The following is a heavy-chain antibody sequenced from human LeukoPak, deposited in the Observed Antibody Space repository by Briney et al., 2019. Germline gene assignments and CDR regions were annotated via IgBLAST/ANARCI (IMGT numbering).Heavy chain of an antibody. CDR1: GYTFTGYY. J-gene: IGHJ4*02. Sequence: ASVKVSCKASGYTFTGYYMHWVRQAPGQGLEWMGRINPNSGGTNYAQKCQGRVTMTRDTSISTAYMELSRLRSDDTAVYYCARVSGSSWGGDFDYWGQGTLVTVSS. D-gene: IGHD6-13*01. CDR3: ARVSGSSWGGDFDY. V-gene: IGHV1-2*06. CDR2: INPNSGGT.